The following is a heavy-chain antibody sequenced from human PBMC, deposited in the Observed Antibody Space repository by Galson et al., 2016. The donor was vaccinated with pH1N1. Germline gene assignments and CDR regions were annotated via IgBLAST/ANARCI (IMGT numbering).Heavy chain of an antibody. D-gene: IGHD7-27*01. CDR1: GIPFSSNKW. CDR3: KAYNWGSPFDV. Sequence: SLRLSCAASGIPFSSNKWMPWVRQAPGKGLVWVSRVYIDGSRAGYADSVRGRFTISRDNSKNTLFLQMNSLGAEDTAMYYCKAYNWGSPFDVWGQGAMVTV. V-gene: IGHV3-74*01. J-gene: IGHJ3*01. CDR2: VYIDGSRA.